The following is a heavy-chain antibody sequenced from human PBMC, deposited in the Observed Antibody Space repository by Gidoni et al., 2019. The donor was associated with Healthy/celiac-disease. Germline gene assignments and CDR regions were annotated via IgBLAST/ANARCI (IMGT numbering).Heavy chain of an antibody. V-gene: IGHV3-30*01. Sequence: QVQLVESGGGVVQHGRSLRLSCAASGFTFSSYAMHWVRQAPGKGLEWVAVISYDGGNKYYADSVKGRFTISRDNSKNTLYLQMNSLRAEDTAVYYCARGPSSGWYEDDYWGQGTLVTVSS. J-gene: IGHJ4*02. CDR2: ISYDGGNK. CDR1: GFTFSSYA. CDR3: ARGPSSGWYEDDY. D-gene: IGHD6-19*01.